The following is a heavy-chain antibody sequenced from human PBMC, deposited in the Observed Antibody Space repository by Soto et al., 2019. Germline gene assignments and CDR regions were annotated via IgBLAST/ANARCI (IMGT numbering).Heavy chain of an antibody. D-gene: IGHD2-15*01. CDR2: IYGGTT. CDR3: ARDRHGGGWFDP. CDR1: GFTVSSNY. J-gene: IGHJ5*02. Sequence: EVQLVESGGGLVQPGGSLRLSCAASGFTVSSNYMSWVRQAPGKGLEWVSVIYGGTTYYADSVKGRFTISRDNSQNTLYLQMNSLRAEDTAVYYCARDRHGGGWFDPGGQGTLVTVSS. V-gene: IGHV3-66*01.